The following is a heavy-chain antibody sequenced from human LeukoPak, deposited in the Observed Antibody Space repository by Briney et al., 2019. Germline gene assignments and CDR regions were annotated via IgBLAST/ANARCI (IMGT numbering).Heavy chain of an antibody. CDR3: AGFWIGSGSFVDDYYMDV. V-gene: IGHV3-7*01. Sequence: GGSLRLSCAASEFTFSNYWMSWVRQAPGKGLEWVANIKQDGSEKYYVDSVKGRFTISRDNAKNSLYLQMKSLRAEDTAVYYCAGFWIGSGSFVDDYYMDVWGKGTTVTVSS. D-gene: IGHD3-22*01. CDR1: EFTFSNYW. J-gene: IGHJ6*03. CDR2: IKQDGSEK.